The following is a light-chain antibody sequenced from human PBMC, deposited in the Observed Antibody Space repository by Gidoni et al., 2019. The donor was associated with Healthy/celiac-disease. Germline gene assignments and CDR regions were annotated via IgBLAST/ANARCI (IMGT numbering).Light chain of an antibody. CDR3: QQYSTPPPT. Sequence: DIVMTQSPDSLAVALGERATINCTSSRSVLYSSNNNNYLAWYQQQPGQPPKLLIYWASTRASGVPDRFSARGSWTEFTLTISSLQADYVAVYYCQQYSTPPPTFCHGTKLEIK. V-gene: IGKV4-1*01. CDR1: RSVLYSSNNNNY. J-gene: IGKJ1*01. CDR2: WAS.